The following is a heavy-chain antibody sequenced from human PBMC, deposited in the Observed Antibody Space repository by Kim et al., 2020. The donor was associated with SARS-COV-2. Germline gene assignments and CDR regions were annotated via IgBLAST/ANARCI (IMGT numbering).Heavy chain of an antibody. Sequence: SETLSLTCTVSGTPISSHYWSWFRQPPGKGLEWIGHFYHSGSADYNSPLKSRVIISADTSKSQLSLGLSSATAADTAVYYCARNGGSYTFDFWGQGILVIVSS. J-gene: IGHJ4*02. CDR3: ARNGGSYTFDF. CDR2: FYHSGSA. CDR1: GTPISSHY. D-gene: IGHD2-8*01. V-gene: IGHV4-59*11.